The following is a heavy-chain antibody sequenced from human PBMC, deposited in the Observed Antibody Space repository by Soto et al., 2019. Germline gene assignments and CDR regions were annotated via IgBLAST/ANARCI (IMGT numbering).Heavy chain of an antibody. V-gene: IGHV1-8*01. CDR2: LNPNTGNS. D-gene: IGHD1-1*01. CDR3: ARRAETNGWNGFGADKYYFDF. CDR1: GYTFTSYD. J-gene: IGHJ4*02. Sequence: ASVKVSCKASGYTFTSYDVYWLRQATGQGLEWMGWLNPNTGNSGYAQKFQGRITVTSDTSINTVHMELSSLRSEDTAVYYCARRAETNGWNGFGADKYYFDFWGQGTLVTVSS.